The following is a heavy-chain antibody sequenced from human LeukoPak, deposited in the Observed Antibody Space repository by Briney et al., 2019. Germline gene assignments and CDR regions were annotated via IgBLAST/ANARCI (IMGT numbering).Heavy chain of an antibody. CDR3: ARDGTPSYTSGWVYMDA. J-gene: IGHJ6*04. D-gene: IGHD6-19*01. CDR2: IKSDGSGT. CDR1: GFTFSSYW. Sequence: GGSLRLSCAPSGFTFSSYWMHWVRQGPGNGLVWVSRIKSDGSGTDYADSVKGRFTISRDNAKNSLFLQMNSLRGEDTAVYYCARDGTPSYTSGWVYMDAWGKGTTVTISS. V-gene: IGHV3-74*01.